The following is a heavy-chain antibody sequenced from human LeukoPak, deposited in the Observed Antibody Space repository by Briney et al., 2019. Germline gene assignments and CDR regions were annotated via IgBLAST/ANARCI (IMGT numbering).Heavy chain of an antibody. D-gene: IGHD6-6*01. CDR1: GDIFSSNSAA. J-gene: IGHJ4*02. V-gene: IGHV6-1*01. CDR3: AREAPRGSSSPFDY. Sequence: KASQTLSLTCALSGDIFSSNSAAWHWIRQSPSRGLEWLGRTYYRSKWYNDYAVSVKSRITINPDTSKNQFSLQLNSVTPEDTAVYYCAREAPRGSSSPFDYWGQGTLVTVSS. CDR2: TYYRSKWYN.